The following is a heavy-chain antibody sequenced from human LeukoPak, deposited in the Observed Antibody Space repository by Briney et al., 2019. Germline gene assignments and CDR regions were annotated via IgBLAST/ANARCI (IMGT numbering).Heavy chain of an antibody. CDR2: ISSSGSAI. D-gene: IGHD6-13*01. CDR1: GFTFSSYE. Sequence: GGSLRLSCAASGFTFSSYEMNWVRQAPGKGLEWVSYISSSGSAINYADPVKGRFTISRDNGKNSLYLQMNSLRAEDTAVYYCARIGYFSSWSFGYWGQGTLVTVSS. V-gene: IGHV3-48*03. CDR3: ARIGYFSSWSFGY. J-gene: IGHJ4*02.